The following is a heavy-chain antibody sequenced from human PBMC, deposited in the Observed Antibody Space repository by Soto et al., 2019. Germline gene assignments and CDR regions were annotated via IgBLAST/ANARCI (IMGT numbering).Heavy chain of an antibody. D-gene: IGHD3-3*01. CDR2: ISSKANSYAT. J-gene: IGHJ6*02. V-gene: IGHV3-73*01. CDR1: GFTFSGSA. CDR3: TILTYYDLDGMDV. Sequence: PGGSLRLSCAASGFTFSGSALHWVRQASGTGLEWVGRISSKANSYATAYAASVKGRLTISSDDSKNTAYLQMNSLKTEDTAVYYCTILTYYDLDGMDVWGQGTTVTVSS.